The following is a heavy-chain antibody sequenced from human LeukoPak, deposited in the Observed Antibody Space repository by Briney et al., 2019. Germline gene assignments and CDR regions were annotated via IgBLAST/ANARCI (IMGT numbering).Heavy chain of an antibody. J-gene: IGHJ4*02. CDR2: VRGSGSDT. D-gene: IGHD5-12*01. V-gene: IGHV3-23*01. CDR1: GFTFSTYA. Sequence: PGGSLRLSCAVSGFTFSTYAMSWVRQAPGKGLEWVSAVRGSGSDTYYADSVKGRFTISRDNSKNTLYLQMNRLRAEDTAIYYCAKTSRRNSAYDSAFDSWGQGTLVTV. CDR3: AKTSRRNSAYDSAFDS.